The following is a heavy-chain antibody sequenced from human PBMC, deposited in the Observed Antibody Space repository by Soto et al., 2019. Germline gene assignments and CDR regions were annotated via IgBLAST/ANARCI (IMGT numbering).Heavy chain of an antibody. CDR1: GGSISRAGNY. D-gene: IGHD3-10*01. CDR2: IYYSGST. V-gene: IGHV4-31*03. CDR3: ARAVFGPEYGSGRAPHYYYYYMDV. Sequence: SETLSLTCTVPGGSISRAGNYWSWIRQQQGKGLEWIGYIYYSGSTYYNPSLKSRVTISVDTSKNQFSLKLSSVTAADTAVYYCARAVFGPEYGSGRAPHYYYYYMDVWGKGTTVT. J-gene: IGHJ6*03.